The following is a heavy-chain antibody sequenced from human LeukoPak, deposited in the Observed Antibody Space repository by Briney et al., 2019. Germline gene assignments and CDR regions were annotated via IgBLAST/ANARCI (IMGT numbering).Heavy chain of an antibody. V-gene: IGHV1-2*02. CDR3: ATVVGARGGDYFDC. CDR1: GYTFTGYY. J-gene: IGHJ4*02. D-gene: IGHD1-26*01. CDR2: MNPNSGGT. Sequence: ASVKVSCKASGYTFTGYYMHWVRQAPGQGLEWMGWMNPNSGGTNYAQKFQGRVTMTRDTSISTAYMELSRLRSDDTAVYYCATVVGARGGDYFDCWGQGTLVTVSS.